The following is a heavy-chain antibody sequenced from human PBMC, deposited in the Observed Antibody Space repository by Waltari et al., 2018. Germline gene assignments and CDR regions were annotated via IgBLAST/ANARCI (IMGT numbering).Heavy chain of an antibody. J-gene: IGHJ3*02. Sequence: LVKPSETLSLTCTVSGGSISSYYWSWIRQPPGKGLEWIGYIYYSGSTNYNPSLKSRVTISVDTSKNQFSLKLSSVTAADTAVYYCARSDIYYYDSSAYTGAFDIWGQGTMVTVSS. D-gene: IGHD3-22*01. CDR1: GGSISSYY. CDR3: ARSDIYYYDSSAYTGAFDI. CDR2: IYYSGST. V-gene: IGHV4-59*01.